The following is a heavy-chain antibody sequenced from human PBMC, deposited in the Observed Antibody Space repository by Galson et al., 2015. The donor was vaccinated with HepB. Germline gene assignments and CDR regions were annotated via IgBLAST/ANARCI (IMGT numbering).Heavy chain of an antibody. CDR3: ARDLVIYHDSGSCYL. CDR2: ISYDGSNR. J-gene: IGHJ4*02. CDR1: GFTFRSYS. D-gene: IGHD3-10*01. Sequence: SLRLSCAASGFTFRSYSMHRVRQVPGKGLEWLSVISYDGSNRYYADSVKGRFTVSRDNSKNTVYLQMNSLRAGDTAVYYCARDLVIYHDSGSCYLWGQGTLVSVSS. V-gene: IGHV3-30*04.